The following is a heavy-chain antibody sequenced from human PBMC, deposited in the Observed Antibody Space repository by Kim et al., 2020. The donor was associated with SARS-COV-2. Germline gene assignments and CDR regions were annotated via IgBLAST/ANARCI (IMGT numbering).Heavy chain of an antibody. D-gene: IGHD4-4*01. J-gene: IGHJ6*02. Sequence: GGSLRLSCAASGFTFSDYAMNWVRQAPGKGLEWVSVICSVGDDIHYSDSVKGRFSVSRDNSHNTLHLQMDSLRIEDTAVYYCARRRRQYGMDVWGQGTTVTVSS. V-gene: IGHV3-23*01. CDR2: ICSVGDDI. CDR3: ARRRRQYGMDV. CDR1: GFTFSDYA.